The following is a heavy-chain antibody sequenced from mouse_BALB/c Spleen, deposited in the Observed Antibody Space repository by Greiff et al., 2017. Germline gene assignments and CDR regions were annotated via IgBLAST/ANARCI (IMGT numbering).Heavy chain of an antibody. V-gene: IGHV5-12-1*01. CDR3: ARHRDYGSSFDY. J-gene: IGHJ2*01. CDR1: GFAFSSYD. CDR2: ISSGGGST. Sequence: EVMLVESGGGLVKPGGSLKLSCAASGFAFSSYDMSWVRQTPEKRLEWVAYISSGGGSTYYPDTVKGRFTISRDNAKNTLYLQMSSLKSEDTAMYYCARHRDYGSSFDYWGQGTTLTVSS. D-gene: IGHD1-1*01.